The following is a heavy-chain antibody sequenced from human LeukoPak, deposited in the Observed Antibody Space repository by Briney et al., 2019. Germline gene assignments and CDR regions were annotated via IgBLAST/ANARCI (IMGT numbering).Heavy chain of an antibody. CDR3: ARQVDTAMVHFDY. CDR2: IIPILGIA. CDR1: GGTFSSYA. Sequence: GASVKVSCKASGGTFSSYAISWVRQAPGQGLEWMGRIIPILGIANYAQKFQGRVTITADKSTSTAYMGLSSLRSEDTAVYYCARQVDTAMVHFDYWGQGTLVTVSS. V-gene: IGHV1-69*04. J-gene: IGHJ4*02. D-gene: IGHD5-18*01.